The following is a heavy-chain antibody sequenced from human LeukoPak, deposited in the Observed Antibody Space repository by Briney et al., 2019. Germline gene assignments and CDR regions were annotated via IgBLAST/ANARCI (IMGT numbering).Heavy chain of an antibody. CDR3: ARWGGTRQYYFDY. CDR2: TRFDGSIK. CDR1: GFSFTTNW. J-gene: IGHJ4*02. V-gene: IGHV3-33*08. Sequence: GGSLRLSCAASGFSFTTNWMHWVRQAPGKGLEWVAVTRFDGSIKQYADSVKGRFTISRDDSKNTLYLQMNSLKSEDTAVYYCARWGGTRQYYFDYWGRGTLVTVSS. D-gene: IGHD1-1*01.